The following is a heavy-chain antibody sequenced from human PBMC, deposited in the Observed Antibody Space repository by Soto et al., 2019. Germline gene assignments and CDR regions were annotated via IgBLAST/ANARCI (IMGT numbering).Heavy chain of an antibody. CDR1: GGSFSGYY. V-gene: IGHV4-34*01. D-gene: IGHD6-13*01. J-gene: IGHJ4*02. CDR2: INHSGST. CDR3: ARGLTYSSSWRY. Sequence: SETLSLTCAVYGGSFSGYYWSWIRQPPGKGLEWIGEINHSGSTNYNPSLKSRVTISVDTSKNQFSLKLSSVTAADTAVYYCARGLTYSSSWRYWGQGTLVTVSS.